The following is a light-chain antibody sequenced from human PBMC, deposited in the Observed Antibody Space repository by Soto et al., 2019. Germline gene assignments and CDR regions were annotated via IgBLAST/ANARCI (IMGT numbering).Light chain of an antibody. Sequence: DIQMTQSPSTLSGSVGDRVTITCRASQTISSWLAWYQQKPGKAPKLLIYKASTLKSGVPSRVSGSGSGTEFTLTINSLQPDDFATYYCQHYNSYSEAFGQGTKVELK. J-gene: IGKJ1*01. CDR2: KAS. CDR3: QHYNSYSEA. CDR1: QTISSW. V-gene: IGKV1-5*03.